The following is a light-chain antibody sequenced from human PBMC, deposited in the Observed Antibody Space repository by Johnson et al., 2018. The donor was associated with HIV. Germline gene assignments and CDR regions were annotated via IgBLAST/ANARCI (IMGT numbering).Light chain of an antibody. CDR3: GTWGGV. Sequence: QSVLTQPPSVSAAPGQKVTISCSGSSSNIGNSYVSWYQQLPGTAPNLLIYDNNKRPSGIPDRFSGSKSGTSATLGITGLQTGDEADYYCGTWGGVFGTGTKVTVL. V-gene: IGLV1-51*01. CDR2: DNN. CDR1: SSNIGNSY. J-gene: IGLJ1*01.